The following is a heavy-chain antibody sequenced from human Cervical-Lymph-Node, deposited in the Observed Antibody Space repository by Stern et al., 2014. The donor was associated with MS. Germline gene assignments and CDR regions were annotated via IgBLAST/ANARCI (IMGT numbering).Heavy chain of an antibody. J-gene: IGHJ4*02. D-gene: IGHD3-10*01. CDR3: ARAYTYYSNSAGY. CDR1: GGTFSSYE. V-gene: IGHV1-69*01. CDR2: IIPPFDTP. Sequence: VQLVESGAEVKKPGSSVKVSCKASGGTFSSYEITWVRQDPGQGLEWMGGIIPPFDTPTYAQKFQDRITISADESTNTAYLELSGLKSDDTAIYFCARAYTYYSNSAGYWGQGTLVTVSS.